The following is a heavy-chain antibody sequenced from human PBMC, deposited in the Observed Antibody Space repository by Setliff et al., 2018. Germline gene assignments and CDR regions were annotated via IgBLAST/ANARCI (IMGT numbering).Heavy chain of an antibody. D-gene: IGHD6-19*01. J-gene: IGHJ6*03. CDR2: IYIGGSA. Sequence: PSETLSLTCTVSGGSISSYYWSWIRQPAGKGLEWIGHIYIGGSANYNPSLKSRVTMSIDTTKNQFSLKLNSVTAADMAVYYCAREQWLDPPGYYYMDVWAKGTTVTVSS. CDR1: GGSISSYY. CDR3: AREQWLDPPGYYYMDV. V-gene: IGHV4-4*07.